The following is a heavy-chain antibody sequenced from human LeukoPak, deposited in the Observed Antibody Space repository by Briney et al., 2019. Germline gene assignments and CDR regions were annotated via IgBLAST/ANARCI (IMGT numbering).Heavy chain of an antibody. Sequence: GGSLRLSCAASGFTFSSYAMSWVRQAPGKGLEWVSAISGSGGSTYCADSVKGRFTISRDNSKNTLYLQMNSLRAEDTAVYYCANVGVAVAKWANFDYWGQGTLVTVSS. D-gene: IGHD6-19*01. CDR2: ISGSGGST. CDR1: GFTFSSYA. V-gene: IGHV3-23*01. J-gene: IGHJ4*02. CDR3: ANVGVAVAKWANFDY.